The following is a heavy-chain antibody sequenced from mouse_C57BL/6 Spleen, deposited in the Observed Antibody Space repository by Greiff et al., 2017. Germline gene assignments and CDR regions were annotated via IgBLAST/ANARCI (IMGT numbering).Heavy chain of an antibody. Sequence: QVQLKQPGAELVKPGASVKVSCKASGYTFTSYWMHWVKQRPGQGLEWIGRIHPSDSDTNYNQKFKGKATSTVDKSSSTAYMQLSSLTSEDSAVYYCAINYDYDTFAYWGQGTLVTVSA. CDR1: GYTFTSYW. CDR3: AINYDYDTFAY. D-gene: IGHD2-4*01. CDR2: IHPSDSDT. J-gene: IGHJ3*01. V-gene: IGHV1-74*01.